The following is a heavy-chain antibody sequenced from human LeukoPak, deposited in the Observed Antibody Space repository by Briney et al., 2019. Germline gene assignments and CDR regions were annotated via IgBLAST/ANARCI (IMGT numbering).Heavy chain of an antibody. J-gene: IGHJ5*02. CDR1: GDSISGSY. Sequence: SETLSLTCTVSGDSISGSYWSWIRQPPGKGLEWIVEINHSGSTNYNPSLKSRVTISVDTSKNQFSLKLSSVTAADTAVYYCARDRAYSYAHKNWFDPWGQGTLVTVSS. D-gene: IGHD5-18*01. CDR2: INHSGST. V-gene: IGHV4-34*01. CDR3: ARDRAYSYAHKNWFDP.